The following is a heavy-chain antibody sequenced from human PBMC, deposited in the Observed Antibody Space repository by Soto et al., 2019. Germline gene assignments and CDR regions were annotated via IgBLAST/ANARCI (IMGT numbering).Heavy chain of an antibody. CDR2: ISGSGGST. CDR3: AKDVEEWEREAFDI. V-gene: IGHV3-23*01. CDR1: EFTFSSYA. J-gene: IGHJ3*02. Sequence: EVQLLESGGGLVQPGGPLRLPCAASEFTFSSYAMSWVRQAPAKGLEWVSAISGSGGSTYYADSVKGRFTISRDNSKNTLYMQMNSLRAEDTAVYYCAKDVEEWEREAFDIWGQGTMVTVSS. D-gene: IGHD1-26*01.